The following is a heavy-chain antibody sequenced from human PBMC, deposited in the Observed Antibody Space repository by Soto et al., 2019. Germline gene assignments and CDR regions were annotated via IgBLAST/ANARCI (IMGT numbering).Heavy chain of an antibody. CDR3: AKDAAMVSSTFNYFDY. CDR2: IGGSGGYK. D-gene: IGHD6-13*01. J-gene: IGHJ4*02. CDR1: GFFFSSYA. V-gene: IGHV3-23*01. Sequence: EVQLQESGGGLVQPGGSLRLSCAASGFFFSSYAMSWVRQAPGKGLEWVSGIGGSGGYKSYADSVKGRFTISRDNSKNTLYLQMESLGAEDTAVYYCAKDAAMVSSTFNYFDYWGQGTLVAVSS.